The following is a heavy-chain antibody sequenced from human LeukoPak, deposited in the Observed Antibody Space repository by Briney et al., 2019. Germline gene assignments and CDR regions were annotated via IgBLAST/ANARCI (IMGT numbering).Heavy chain of an antibody. CDR1: GFTFGDYG. Sequence: KTGGSLRLSCTASGFTFGDYGMSWFRQPPGKGLEWIGEINHSGSTNYNPSLKSRVTISVDTSKNQFSLKLSSVTAADTAVYYCARGRGCFGYWGQGTLVTVSS. CDR2: INHSGST. J-gene: IGHJ4*02. V-gene: IGHV4-34*01. D-gene: IGHD2-8*01. CDR3: ARGRGCFGY.